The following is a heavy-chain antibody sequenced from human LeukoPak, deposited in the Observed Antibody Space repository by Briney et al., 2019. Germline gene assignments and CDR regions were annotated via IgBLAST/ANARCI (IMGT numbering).Heavy chain of an antibody. Sequence: SETLSLTCSVSGGPISSYYWSWIRQPPGKGLGSIGYIHYSGSTDCKPSLKSRVTISLDTSKSQFSLRLSSVTAADTAVYYCARYNGYAHFDYWGQGTLVTVSS. CDR1: GGPISSYY. CDR2: IHYSGST. D-gene: IGHD5-12*01. J-gene: IGHJ4*02. CDR3: ARYNGYAHFDY. V-gene: IGHV4-59*08.